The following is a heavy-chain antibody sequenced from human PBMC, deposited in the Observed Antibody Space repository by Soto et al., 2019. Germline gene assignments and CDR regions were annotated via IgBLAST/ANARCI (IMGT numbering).Heavy chain of an antibody. V-gene: IGHV4-30-4*01. D-gene: IGHD3-9*01. J-gene: IGHJ4*02. CDR2: IYYSGNT. Sequence: TSETLSLTCAVSGGSISSGDYYWSWIRQPPGKGLEWIGYIYYSGNTYYNPSLKSRVMISVDTSKNQFSLNLSSVTAADTAVYYCASGYYDILSGRDTKYYFDYWGQGALVTVSS. CDR1: GGSISSGDYY. CDR3: ASGYYDILSGRDTKYYFDY.